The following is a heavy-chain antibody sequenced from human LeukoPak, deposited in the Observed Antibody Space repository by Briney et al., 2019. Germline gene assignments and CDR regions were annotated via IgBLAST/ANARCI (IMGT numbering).Heavy chain of an antibody. Sequence: GGSLRLSCAASGFTLSSYTMTWVRQAPGKGLEWVSTISTNGGSTYYADSVKGRFTISRDNSKNMLHLQMNNLRAEDTAVYYCAKGRLVVTATDYWGQGTLVTVSS. CDR2: ISTNGGST. CDR1: GFTLSSYT. D-gene: IGHD2-15*01. J-gene: IGHJ4*02. V-gene: IGHV3-23*01. CDR3: AKGRLVVTATDY.